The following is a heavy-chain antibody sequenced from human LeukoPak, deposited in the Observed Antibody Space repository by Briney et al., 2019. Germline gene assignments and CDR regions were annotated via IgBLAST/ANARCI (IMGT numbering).Heavy chain of an antibody. V-gene: IGHV1-69*05. D-gene: IGHD5-12*01. J-gene: IGHJ4*02. CDR1: EGTFSSYA. CDR3: ARGNYSGYDHPFDY. CDR2: IIPIFGTA. Sequence: ASVKVSCKASEGTFSSYAISWVRQAPGQGLEWMGGIIPIFGTANYAQKFQGRVTITTDESTSTAYMELSSLRSEDTAVYYCARGNYSGYDHPFDYWGQGTLVTVSS.